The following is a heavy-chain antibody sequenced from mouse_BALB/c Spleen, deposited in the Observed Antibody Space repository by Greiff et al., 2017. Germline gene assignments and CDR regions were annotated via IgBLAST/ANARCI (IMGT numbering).Heavy chain of an antibody. J-gene: IGHJ2*01. CDR3: TLIYDGSTYFDY. D-gene: IGHD2-3*01. CDR1: GYTFTSYW. CDR2: IYPGNSDT. Sequence: EVQLQQSGTVLARPGASVKMSCKASGYTFTSYWMHWVKQRPGQGLEWIGAIYPGNSDTSYNQKFKGKAKLTAVTSTSTAYMELSSLTNEDSAVYYCTLIYDGSTYFDYWGQGTTLTVSS. V-gene: IGHV1-5*01.